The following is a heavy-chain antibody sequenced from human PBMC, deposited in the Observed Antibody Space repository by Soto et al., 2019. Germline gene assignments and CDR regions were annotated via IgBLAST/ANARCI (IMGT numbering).Heavy chain of an antibody. D-gene: IGHD2-8*01. Sequence: GESLKISCKGSGYTFPSYWVGWVRQMPGKGLEWMGIIYPGDSDTRYSPSFQGQVTISADKSITTAYLQWNSLKASDTAMYYCATLRDCSNGICYRLDYWGQGTLVTVSS. CDR2: IYPGDSDT. V-gene: IGHV5-51*01. J-gene: IGHJ4*02. CDR3: ATLRDCSNGICYRLDY. CDR1: GYTFPSYW.